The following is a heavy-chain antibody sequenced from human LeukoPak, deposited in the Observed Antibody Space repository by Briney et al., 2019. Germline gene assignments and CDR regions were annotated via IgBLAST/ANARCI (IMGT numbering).Heavy chain of an antibody. V-gene: IGHV1-69*05. Sequence: SVKVSCKASGGTFSSYAISWVRQAPGQGLEWMGGIIPIFGTANYAQKFQGRVTITTDESTSTAYMELSSLRSEDTAVYYRAKAPKVYRSSPGSYWYFDLRGRGTLVTVSS. CDR2: IIPIFGTA. J-gene: IGHJ2*01. CDR3: AKAPKVYRSSPGSYWYFDL. CDR1: GGTFSSYA. D-gene: IGHD6-6*01.